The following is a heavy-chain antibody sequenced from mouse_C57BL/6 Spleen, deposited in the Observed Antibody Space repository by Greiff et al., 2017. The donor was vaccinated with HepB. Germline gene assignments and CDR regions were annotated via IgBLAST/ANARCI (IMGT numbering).Heavy chain of an antibody. CDR1: GFTFSDYG. CDR3: ARGDYPYAMDY. V-gene: IGHV5-17*01. J-gene: IGHJ4*01. Sequence: EVKVVESGGGLVKPGGSLKLSCAASGFTFSDYGMHWVRQAPEKGLEWVAYISSGSSTIYYADTVKGRFTISRDNAKNTLFLQMTSLRSEDTAMYYCARGDYPYAMDYWGQGTSVTVSS. CDR2: ISSGSSTI. D-gene: IGHD2-4*01.